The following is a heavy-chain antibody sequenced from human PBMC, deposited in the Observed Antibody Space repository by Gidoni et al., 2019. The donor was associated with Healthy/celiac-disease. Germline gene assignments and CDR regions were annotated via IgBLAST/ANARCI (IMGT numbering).Heavy chain of an antibody. J-gene: IGHJ4*02. D-gene: IGHD3-22*01. CDR3: AREFYYYDSSGYQPPDY. CDR2: ISYDGSNK. V-gene: IGHV3-30*01. Sequence: QVQLVESGGGVVQPGRSLRLSCAASGFTFSSYAMHWVRQAPGKGLEWVAVISYDGSNKYYADSVKGRFTISRDNFKNTLYLQMNSLRAEDTAVYYCAREFYYYDSSGYQPPDYWGQGTLVTVSS. CDR1: GFTFSSYA.